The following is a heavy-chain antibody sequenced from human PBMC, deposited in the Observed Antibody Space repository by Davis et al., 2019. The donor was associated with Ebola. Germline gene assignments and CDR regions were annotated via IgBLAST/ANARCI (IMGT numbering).Heavy chain of an antibody. CDR1: GGTFSSYA. J-gene: IGHJ4*02. CDR3: ARDRYSNGSGYLFEQSH. CDR2: TIPVFGIP. D-gene: IGHD3-3*01. V-gene: IGHV1-69*13. Sequence: SVKVSCKASGGTFSSYAISWVRQGPGQGLDWMGGTIPVFGIPKYAQQFQGRVTNTADESTGTAYMELSSLGSENTAVYYCARDRYSNGSGYLFEQSHWGQGTLVTVSS.